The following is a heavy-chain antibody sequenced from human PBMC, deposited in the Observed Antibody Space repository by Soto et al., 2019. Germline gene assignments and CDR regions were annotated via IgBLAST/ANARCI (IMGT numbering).Heavy chain of an antibody. CDR2: TYYRSRWYN. D-gene: IGHD1-7*01. CDR3: AGTTSLQLYYMDV. Sequence: PSPTLPITCAISGDSVSSNSAAWNWIRKSPSRGLEWLGRTYYRSRWYNDYAVSVKSRITVNPDTSKNQFSLHLNSVTPEDTAVYYCAGTTSLQLYYMDVWDKGTTVTVSS. V-gene: IGHV6-1*01. CDR1: GDSVSSNSAA. J-gene: IGHJ6*03.